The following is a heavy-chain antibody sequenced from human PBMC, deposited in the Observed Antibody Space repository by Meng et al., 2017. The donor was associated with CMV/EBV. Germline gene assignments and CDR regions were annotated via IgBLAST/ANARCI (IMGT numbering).Heavy chain of an antibody. J-gene: IGHJ4*02. V-gene: IGHV3-30-3*01. CDR2: ISYDGSNK. CDR1: GFTFSSYA. Sequence: GGSLRLSCAASGFTFSSYAMHWVRQAPGKGLEWVAVISYDGSNKYYADSVKGRFTISRDNSKNTLYLQMNSLRAEDTAVYYCAIDSFPAGNSSGYYFGYMDYWGQGTLVTVSS. CDR3: AIDSFPAGNSSGYYFGYMDY. D-gene: IGHD3-22*01.